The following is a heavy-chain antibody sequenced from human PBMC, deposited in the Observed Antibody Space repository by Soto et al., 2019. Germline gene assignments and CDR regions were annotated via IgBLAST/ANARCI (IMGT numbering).Heavy chain of an antibody. CDR2: IKQDGSEK. CDR3: ASACYYYDSSGCSFDY. J-gene: IGHJ4*02. D-gene: IGHD3-22*01. Sequence: EVQLVESGGGLVQHGGSLRLSCAASGFTFSSYWMSWVRQAPGKGLEWVANIKQDGSEKYYVDSVKGRFTISRDNAKNSLYLQMNSLRAEDTAVYYCASACYYYDSSGCSFDYWGQGTLVTFSS. CDR1: GFTFSSYW. V-gene: IGHV3-7*03.